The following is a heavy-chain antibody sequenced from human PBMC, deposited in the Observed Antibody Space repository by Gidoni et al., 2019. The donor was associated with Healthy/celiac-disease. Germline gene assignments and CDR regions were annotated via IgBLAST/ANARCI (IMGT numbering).Heavy chain of an antibody. CDR2: ISSSGSTI. D-gene: IGHD6-13*01. Sequence: EVQLVESGGGLVQPGGSLRLSCAASGFTFSSYEMNWVRQAPGKGLEWVSYISSSGSTIYYADSVKGRFTISRDNAKNSLYLQMNSLRAEDTAVYYCFCIAAAPYYYYGMDVWGQGTTVTVSS. J-gene: IGHJ6*02. V-gene: IGHV3-48*03. CDR1: GFTFSSYE. CDR3: FCIAAAPYYYYGMDV.